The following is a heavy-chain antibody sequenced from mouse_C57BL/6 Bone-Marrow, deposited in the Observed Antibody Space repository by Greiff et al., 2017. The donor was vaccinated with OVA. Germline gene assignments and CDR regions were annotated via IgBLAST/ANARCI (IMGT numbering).Heavy chain of an antibody. CDR1: GFTFSDYG. J-gene: IGHJ1*03. CDR3: ARLGNYYGYWYFDV. CDR2: ISSGSSTI. Sequence: EVQVVESGGGLVKPGGSLKLSCAASGFTFSDYGMHWVRQAPEKGLEWVAYISSGSSTIYYADTVKGRFTISRDNAKNTLFLQMTSLRSEDTAMYYCARLGNYYGYWYFDVWGTGTTVTVSS. D-gene: IGHD1-1*01. V-gene: IGHV5-17*01.